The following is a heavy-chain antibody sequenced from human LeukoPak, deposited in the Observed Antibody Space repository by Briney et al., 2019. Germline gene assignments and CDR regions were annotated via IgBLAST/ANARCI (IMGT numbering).Heavy chain of an antibody. CDR3: ARDSEYCSSTSCSSYYFEY. Sequence: ASVKVSCKASGYTFTSYGISWVRQAPGQGLDWMGWISAYNGNTNYAQKLQGRVTMTTDTSTSTAYMELRSLRSDDTAVYYCARDSEYCSSTSCSSYYFEYWGQGTLVTVSS. CDR2: ISAYNGNT. V-gene: IGHV1-18*01. D-gene: IGHD2-2*01. CDR1: GYTFTSYG. J-gene: IGHJ4*02.